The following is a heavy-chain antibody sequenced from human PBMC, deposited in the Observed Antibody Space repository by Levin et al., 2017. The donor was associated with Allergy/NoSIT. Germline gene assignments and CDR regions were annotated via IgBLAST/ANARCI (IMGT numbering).Heavy chain of an antibody. J-gene: IGHJ5*02. D-gene: IGHD6-19*01. V-gene: IGHV4-39*01. CDR3: RGWLQA. Sequence: SETLSLTCNVSGGSISSSSYYWGWIRQPPGKGLEWIGTIYYGGSTYYNPSLKSRVTISVDTSKNQFSLKLSSVTAADTAVYYCRGWLQAWGQGTLVTVSS. CDR2: IYYGGST. CDR1: GGSISSSSYY.